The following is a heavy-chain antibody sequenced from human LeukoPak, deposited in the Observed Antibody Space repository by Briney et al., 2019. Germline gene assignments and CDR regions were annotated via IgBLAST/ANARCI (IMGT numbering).Heavy chain of an antibody. V-gene: IGHV3-21*01. D-gene: IGHD6-13*01. CDR2: ISSSSSYI. Sequence: NPGGSLRLSCAPSGLTLSSIRIKWVRQAPGKGLEWVSSISSSSSYIYYADSVKGRFTISRDNAENSLYLQMNSLRAEDTAVYYCAREGAYSRRDYWGQGTLVTVSS. J-gene: IGHJ4*02. CDR1: GLTLSSIR. CDR3: AREGAYSRRDY.